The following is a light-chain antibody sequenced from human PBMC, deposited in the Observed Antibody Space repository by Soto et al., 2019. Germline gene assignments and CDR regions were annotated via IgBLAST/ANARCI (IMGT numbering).Light chain of an antibody. CDR1: QSVTSSY. CDR3: QQYGSSPCT. V-gene: IGKV3-20*01. Sequence: EIVLTQSPGTLSLSPGERATLSCRASQSVTSSYFAWYQQKPGQAPRLLIHGASSRATGIPDRFSGSWSGTYFTLTIIRLEPEDFAVYYCQQYGSSPCTVGPGTKVDIK. CDR2: GAS. J-gene: IGKJ3*01.